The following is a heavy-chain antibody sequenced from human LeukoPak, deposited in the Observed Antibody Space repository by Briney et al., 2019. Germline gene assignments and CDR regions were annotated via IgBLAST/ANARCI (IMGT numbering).Heavy chain of an antibody. Sequence: GGSLRLSCAASGFTFSSYEMNWVRQAPGKGLEFISYISSSGSIIYYADSVKGRFTISRDNAKNSLYLQMNSLRGEDTAVYYCAKGHGSSWSFIDYWGQGTLVTVSS. D-gene: IGHD6-13*01. V-gene: IGHV3-48*03. J-gene: IGHJ4*02. CDR3: AKGHGSSWSFIDY. CDR2: ISSSGSII. CDR1: GFTFSSYE.